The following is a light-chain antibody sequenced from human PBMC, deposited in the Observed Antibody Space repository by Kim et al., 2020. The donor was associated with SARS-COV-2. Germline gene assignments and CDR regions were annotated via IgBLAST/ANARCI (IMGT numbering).Light chain of an antibody. J-gene: IGLJ3*02. V-gene: IGLV2-8*01. Sequence: GQSVTLSCTGTSSDVGGYNYVSWYQQNPGKAPKLMIYEVSKRPSGVPDRFSGSKSGNTASLTVSGLQVEDEADYYCTSYADNNNVVFGGGTQLTVL. CDR1: SSDVGGYNY. CDR3: TSYADNNNVV. CDR2: EVS.